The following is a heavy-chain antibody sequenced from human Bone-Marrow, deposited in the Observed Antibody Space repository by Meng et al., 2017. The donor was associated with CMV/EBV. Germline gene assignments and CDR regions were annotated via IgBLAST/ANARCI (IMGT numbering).Heavy chain of an antibody. CDR2: VSYDGRNK. Sequence: GESLKISCAASGFTFSSYAMHWVRQAPGKGLEWVAVVSYDGRNKHYADSVKGRFTISRDNSKNTLYLQMNSLRPEDTAVYYCAKLPPFCSSTSCSGIFDYWGQGTLVTVSS. V-gene: IGHV3-30-3*02. D-gene: IGHD2-2*01. CDR3: AKLPPFCSSTSCSGIFDY. J-gene: IGHJ4*02. CDR1: GFTFSSYA.